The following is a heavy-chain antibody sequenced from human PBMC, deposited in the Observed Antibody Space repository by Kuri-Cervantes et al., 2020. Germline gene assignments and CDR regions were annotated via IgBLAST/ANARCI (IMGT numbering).Heavy chain of an antibody. CDR2: INHSGNT. CDR3: GRAPES. CDR1: GGSFSDYY. V-gene: IGHV4-34*01. Sequence: SETLSLTCAVYGGSFSDYYWSLIRQSPGKGLEWIGEINHSGNTDYYPSLKSRATISVDMSKNQFSLQLRSVTAADTAVYYCGRAPESWGQGTLVTVSS. J-gene: IGHJ5*02.